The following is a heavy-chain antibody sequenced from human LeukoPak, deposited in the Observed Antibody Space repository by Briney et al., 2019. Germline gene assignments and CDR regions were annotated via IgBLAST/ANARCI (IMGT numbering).Heavy chain of an antibody. CDR3: ARDMGWQQFDQ. V-gene: IGHV3-7*01. CDR1: RFTFSNYW. Sequence: AGGSLGLSCVASRFTFSNYWMTWVRQAPGKGLERVANIKKDGGETYYMESVKGRFTISRDNARNSLYLQMNSLTVEDTAVYYCARDMGWQQFDQWGQGTLVTVSS. J-gene: IGHJ4*02. CDR2: IKKDGGET. D-gene: IGHD5-24*01.